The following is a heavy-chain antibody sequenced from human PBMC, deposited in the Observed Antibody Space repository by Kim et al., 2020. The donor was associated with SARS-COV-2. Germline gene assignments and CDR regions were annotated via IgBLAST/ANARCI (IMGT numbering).Heavy chain of an antibody. CDR1: GGTFSSYA. CDR3: ALNNVLRYFDWHNWFDP. D-gene: IGHD3-9*01. V-gene: IGHV1-69*13. J-gene: IGHJ5*02. Sequence: SVKVSCKASGGTFSSYAISWVRQAPGQGLEWMGGIIPIFGTANYAQKFQGRVTITADESTSTAYMELSSLRSEDTAVYYCALNNVLRYFDWHNWFDPWGQGTLVTVSS. CDR2: IIPIFGTA.